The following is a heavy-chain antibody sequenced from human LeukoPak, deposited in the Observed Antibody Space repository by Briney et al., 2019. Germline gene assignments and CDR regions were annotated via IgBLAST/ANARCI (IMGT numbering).Heavy chain of an antibody. Sequence: GGSLRLSCAASGFTFSSYGMHWVRQALGKGLEWVAFIRYDGSNKYYADFVKGRFTISRDNSKNTLYLQMNSLRAEDTAVYYCAKIIAAAVPNDAFDIWGQGTMVTVSS. CDR1: GFTFSSYG. V-gene: IGHV3-30*02. CDR2: IRYDGSNK. CDR3: AKIIAAAVPNDAFDI. D-gene: IGHD6-25*01. J-gene: IGHJ3*02.